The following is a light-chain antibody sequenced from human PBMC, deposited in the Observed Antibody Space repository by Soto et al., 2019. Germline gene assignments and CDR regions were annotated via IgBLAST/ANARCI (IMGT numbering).Light chain of an antibody. CDR2: DAS. J-gene: IGKJ4*01. CDR3: QHYNKWPLT. V-gene: IGKV3-15*01. Sequence: EIVMTQSPATLSVSPGERATLSCRASQSVSSNLAWYQQKPGQAPRLLIYDASTRATGIPARFSGSGSGTEFTLTISSLQSEDFAVYYGQHYNKWPLTFGRGTKVEIK. CDR1: QSVSSN.